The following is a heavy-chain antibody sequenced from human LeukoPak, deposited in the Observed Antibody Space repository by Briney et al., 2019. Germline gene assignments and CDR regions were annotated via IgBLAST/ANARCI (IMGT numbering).Heavy chain of an antibody. CDR1: GFTFTSFE. V-gene: IGHV3-74*01. J-gene: IGHJ4*02. CDR2: IDSDGSST. Sequence: PGGSLRLSCTASGFTFTSFEMNWVRQAPGKGLEWVSRIDSDGSSTIYADSVKGRFTISRDNAENTLNLQMNSLRAEDTALYYCARSGAPTPDYWGQGTLVIVSS. CDR3: ARSGAPTPDY. D-gene: IGHD2-15*01.